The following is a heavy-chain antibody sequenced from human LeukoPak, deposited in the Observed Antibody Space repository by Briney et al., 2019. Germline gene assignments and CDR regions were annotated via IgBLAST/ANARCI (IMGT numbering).Heavy chain of an antibody. CDR3: AKGGDSSWLDY. V-gene: IGHV3-7*05. CDR1: GFTFSSYW. CDR2: IKQDGSEK. Sequence: QPGGSLRLSCAASGFTFSSYWLSWVRQGSGKGLEWVANIKQDGSEKYYVDSVKGRFTISRDNAKNSLYLQMNSLRAEDTAVYYCAKGGDSSWLDYWGQGTLVTVSS. D-gene: IGHD6-13*01. J-gene: IGHJ4*02.